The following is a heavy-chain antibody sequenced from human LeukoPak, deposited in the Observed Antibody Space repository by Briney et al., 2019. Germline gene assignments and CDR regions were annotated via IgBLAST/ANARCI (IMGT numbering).Heavy chain of an antibody. J-gene: IGHJ5*02. D-gene: IGHD3-10*01. CDR2: INQDGSEK. Sequence: PGGSLRLYSAASGFTFSSYWMSWVRQAPGEGLQWVANINQDGSEKNYADSVKGRFTISRDNAKSSLYLQMNSLRAEDTAVYFCARDDLVTSSGSGWLDPWGQGTLVTVSS. CDR3: ARDDLVTSSGSGWLDP. CDR1: GFTFSSYW. V-gene: IGHV3-7*03.